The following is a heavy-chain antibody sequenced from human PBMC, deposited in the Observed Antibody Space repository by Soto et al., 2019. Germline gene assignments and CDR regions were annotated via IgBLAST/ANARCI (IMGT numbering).Heavy chain of an antibody. Sequence: SETLSLTCSGSGGSISSGDYYWSWIRQPPGKGLEWIGYIYYSGSTYYNPSLKSRVTISVDTSKNQFSLKLSSVTAADTAVYYCARGSLEWLFSWFDPWGQGTLVTVSS. CDR2: IYYSGST. J-gene: IGHJ5*02. CDR3: ARGSLEWLFSWFDP. V-gene: IGHV4-30-4*01. CDR1: GGSISSGDYY. D-gene: IGHD3-3*01.